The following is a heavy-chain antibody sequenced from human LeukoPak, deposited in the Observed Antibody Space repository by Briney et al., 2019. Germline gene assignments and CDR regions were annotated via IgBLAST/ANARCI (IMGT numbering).Heavy chain of an antibody. D-gene: IGHD3-22*01. CDR3: AKGPGYYDSSGLFDY. CDR2: IDPNSGGT. CDR1: AYTFTGYY. Sequence: ASVKVSCKASAYTFTGYYMNWVRQAPGQGLEWVGWIDPNSGGTNYAQKFQGRVTMTRDTSISTAYMELSSLTFEDTAVYYCAKGPGYYDSSGLFDYWGQGTLVTVSS. V-gene: IGHV1-2*02. J-gene: IGHJ4*02.